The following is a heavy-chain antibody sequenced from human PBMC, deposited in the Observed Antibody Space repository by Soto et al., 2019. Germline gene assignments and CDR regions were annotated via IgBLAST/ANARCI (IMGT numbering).Heavy chain of an antibody. J-gene: IGHJ5*02. CDR1: GGSISSSSYY. V-gene: IGHV4-39*01. CDR3: ARQLVLVPAATYGFDP. CDR2: IYYSGST. Sequence: QLQLQESGPGLVKPSETLSLTCTVSGGSISSSSYYWGWIRQPPGKGLEWIGGIYYSGSTYYNPSLKSRVTISVDTSKNQYSLKLSSVTAADTAVYYCARQLVLVPAATYGFDPWGQGTLVTVSS. D-gene: IGHD2-2*01.